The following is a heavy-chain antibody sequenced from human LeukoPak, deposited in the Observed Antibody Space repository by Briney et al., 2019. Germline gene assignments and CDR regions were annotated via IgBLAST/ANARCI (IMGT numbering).Heavy chain of an antibody. J-gene: IGHJ4*02. V-gene: IGHV3-23*01. CDR3: AKYSTRLLYYFDY. CDR2: ISGSDGST. CDR1: GFTFNSYA. Sequence: GGSLRLSCAASGFTFNSYAMSWVRQAPGKGLEWVSGISGSDGSTYYADSVKGRFTISRDNPKNTLYLQMNSLRAEDTAKYYCAKYSTRLLYYFDYWGQGTLVTVSS. D-gene: IGHD2-21*01.